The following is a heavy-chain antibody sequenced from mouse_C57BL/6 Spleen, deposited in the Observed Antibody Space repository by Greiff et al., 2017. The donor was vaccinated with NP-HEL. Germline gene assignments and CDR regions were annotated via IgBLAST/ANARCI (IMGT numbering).Heavy chain of an antibody. CDR3: ARDGGYDYAFDY. D-gene: IGHD2-4*01. Sequence: EVKLMESEGGLVQPGSSMKLSCTASGFTFSDYYMAWVRQVPEKGLEWVANINYDGSSTYYLDSLKSRFIISRDNAKNILYLQMSSLKSEDTATYYCARDGGYDYAFDYWGQGTTLTVSS. V-gene: IGHV5-16*01. CDR1: GFTFSDYY. J-gene: IGHJ2*01. CDR2: INYDGSST.